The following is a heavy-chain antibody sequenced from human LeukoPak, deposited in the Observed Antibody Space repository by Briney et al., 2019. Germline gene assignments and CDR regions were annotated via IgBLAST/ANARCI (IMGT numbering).Heavy chain of an antibody. V-gene: IGHV3-23*01. CDR1: RFTVSSNY. J-gene: IGHJ6*03. D-gene: IGHD3-16*01. Sequence: GGSLRLSCAASRFTVSSNYMTWVRQAAGKGLEWVSSISGSGGGTFYADSVKGRFTISRDNSKNTLYLQMNSLRVEDTAVYYCAKAPRFGDHATEYYYYYMHVWGKGTTVTVSS. CDR2: ISGSGGGT. CDR3: AKAPRFGDHATEYYYYYMHV.